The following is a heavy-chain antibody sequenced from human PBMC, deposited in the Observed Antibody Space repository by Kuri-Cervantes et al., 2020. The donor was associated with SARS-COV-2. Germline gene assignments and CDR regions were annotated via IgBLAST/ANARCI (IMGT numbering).Heavy chain of an antibody. D-gene: IGHD3-22*01. CDR1: GYSFTSYG. CDR2: ICSGSSNT. J-gene: IGHJ4*02. Sequence: GESLKISCKGSGYSFTSYGIGWVRQMPGKGLEWMGIICSGSSNTRYCTSFQGQVTISADKSISTAYLQWSSLKASDTAMYYCAKQKFHYYDSSGYQGATDYWGQGTLVTVSS. V-gene: IGHV5-51*01. CDR3: AKQKFHYYDSSGYQGATDY.